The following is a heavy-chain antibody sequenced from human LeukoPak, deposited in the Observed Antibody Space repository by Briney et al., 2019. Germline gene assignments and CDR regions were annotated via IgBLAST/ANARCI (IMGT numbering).Heavy chain of an antibody. V-gene: IGHV3-48*03. CDR1: GFTFSSYA. Sequence: GGSLRLSCAASGFTFSSYAMSWVRQAPGKGLEWVSYISSSGSTIYYADSVKGRFTISRDNAKNSLYLQMNSLRAEDTAVYYCARDFTYGSGSYYNGGFDYWGQGTLVTVSS. D-gene: IGHD3-10*01. CDR2: ISSSGSTI. CDR3: ARDFTYGSGSYYNGGFDY. J-gene: IGHJ4*02.